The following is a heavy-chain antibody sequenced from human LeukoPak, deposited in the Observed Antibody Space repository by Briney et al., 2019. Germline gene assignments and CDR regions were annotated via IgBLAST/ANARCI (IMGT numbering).Heavy chain of an antibody. V-gene: IGHV4-61*02. J-gene: IGHJ3*02. CDR2: IYTSGST. D-gene: IGHD3-16*02. CDR3: ARGWRYAYVWGSYRTNSAYAFDI. Sequence: SETLSLTCTVSGGSISSGSYYWSWIRQPAGKGLEWIGRIYTSGSTNYNPSLKSRVTISVDTSKNQFSLKLSSVTAADTAVYYCARGWRYAYVWGSYRTNSAYAFDIWGQGTMVTVSS. CDR1: GGSISSGSYY.